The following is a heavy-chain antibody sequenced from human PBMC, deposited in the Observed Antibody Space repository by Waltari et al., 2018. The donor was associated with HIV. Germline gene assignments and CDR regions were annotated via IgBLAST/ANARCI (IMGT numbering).Heavy chain of an antibody. D-gene: IGHD1-1*01. CDR1: GGSFSGYY. Sequence: QVQLQQWGAGLLKPSETLSLTCAVYGGSFSGYYWSWIRQPPGKGLEWIGEINHSGSTNYNPSLKSRVTISVDTSKNQFSLKLSSVTAADTAVYYCAMYNANIFDLWGRGTLVTVSS. CDR3: AMYNANIFDL. J-gene: IGHJ2*01. CDR2: INHSGST. V-gene: IGHV4-34*01.